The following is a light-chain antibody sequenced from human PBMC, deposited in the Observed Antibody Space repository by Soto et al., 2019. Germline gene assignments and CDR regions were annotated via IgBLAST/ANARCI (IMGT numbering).Light chain of an antibody. V-gene: IGKV3-20*01. CDR2: GTS. CDR3: QQYGNSRIT. Sequence: EIVLTQSPGTLSLSPGERATLNCRASQSISTSSLAWYRQKHGQAPRLLIYGTSTRATGIPDRFSVSVSGTDLALTIGRLEPEDFEVYYGQQYGNSRITFGQGTRLDIK. J-gene: IGKJ5*01. CDR1: QSISTSS.